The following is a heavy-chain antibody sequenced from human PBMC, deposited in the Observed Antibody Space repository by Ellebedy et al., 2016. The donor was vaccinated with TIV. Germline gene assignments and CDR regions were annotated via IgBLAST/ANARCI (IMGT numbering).Heavy chain of an antibody. D-gene: IGHD6-13*01. Sequence: GESLKISCKGSGYSFTSYWIGWVRQMPGKGLEWMGIIYPGDSDTRYSPSFQGQVAISADKSISTAYLQWSSLKASDTAMYYCARPNFPYSSSWYVDYWGQGTLVTVSS. V-gene: IGHV5-51*01. CDR3: ARPNFPYSSSWYVDY. CDR1: GYSFTSYW. J-gene: IGHJ4*02. CDR2: IYPGDSDT.